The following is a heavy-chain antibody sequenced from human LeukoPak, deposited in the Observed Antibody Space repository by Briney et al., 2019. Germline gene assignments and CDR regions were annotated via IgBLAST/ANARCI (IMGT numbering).Heavy chain of an antibody. CDR2: IIPIFGTA. Sequence: SVKVSCKASGGTFSSYAISWVRQAPGQGLEWMGGIIPIFGTANYAQKFQGRVTITADESTSTAYMELSSLRSEDTAVYYCASSPRVDYGDYGLYFDYWGQGALVTVSS. CDR1: GGTFSSYA. D-gene: IGHD4-17*01. CDR3: ASSPRVDYGDYGLYFDY. J-gene: IGHJ4*02. V-gene: IGHV1-69*13.